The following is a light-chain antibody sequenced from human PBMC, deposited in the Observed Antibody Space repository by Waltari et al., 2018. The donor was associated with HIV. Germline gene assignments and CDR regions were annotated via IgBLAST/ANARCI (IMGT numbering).Light chain of an antibody. CDR3: VLYMGIGNML. V-gene: IGLV8-61*01. Sequence: QTVVTQELSFSVSPGETVTLTCGMGTGSVYHTNYPSWYQHTPGPAPRTLICSTGARSSGVPGRFSGSMIGNKAALTIARAQADDECDYYCVLYMGIGNMLFGGGTKLAVL. J-gene: IGLJ3*02. CDR1: TGSVYHTNY. CDR2: STG.